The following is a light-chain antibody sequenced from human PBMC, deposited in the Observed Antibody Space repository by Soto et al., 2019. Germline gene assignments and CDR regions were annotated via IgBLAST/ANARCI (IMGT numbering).Light chain of an antibody. CDR3: QQYDSYPLT. CDR1: QSISSW. CDR2: KAS. Sequence: DTQMTQSPSTLSASVGDRVTITCRASQSISSWLAWYQHKPGKAPNLLIYKASSLESGVQSRFSGSGSGTEFTLTVSSLQPDDVATYYCQQYDSYPLTFGGGTKVEIK. V-gene: IGKV1-5*03. J-gene: IGKJ4*01.